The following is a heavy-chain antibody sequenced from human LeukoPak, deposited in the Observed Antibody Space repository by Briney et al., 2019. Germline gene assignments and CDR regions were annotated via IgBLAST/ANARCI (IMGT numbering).Heavy chain of an antibody. CDR3: ASAPRYYYYGMDV. Sequence: PGGSLRLSCSDSGFTVSSKYMSWVRQAPGKGLEWVSVINAGGTTHYADSVKGRSTISRDNPKNTLWLQMNSLRVEDTAVYYCASAPRYYYYGMDVWGQGTTVTVSS. J-gene: IGHJ6*02. CDR1: GFTVSSKY. V-gene: IGHV3-66*01. CDR2: INAGGTT.